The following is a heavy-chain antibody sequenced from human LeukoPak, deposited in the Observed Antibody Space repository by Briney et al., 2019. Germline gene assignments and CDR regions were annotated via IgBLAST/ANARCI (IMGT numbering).Heavy chain of an antibody. D-gene: IGHD3-10*01. CDR1: GGSISSGSYY. Sequence: PSETLSLTCTVSGGSISSGSYYWSWIRQPAGKGLEWIGRIYTSGSTNYNPSLKSRVTISVDTSKNQFSLKLSSVTAADTAVYYCARDKWRYGSGSYADAFDIWGQGTMVTVSS. CDR2: IYTSGST. CDR3: ARDKWRYGSGSYADAFDI. J-gene: IGHJ3*02. V-gene: IGHV4-61*02.